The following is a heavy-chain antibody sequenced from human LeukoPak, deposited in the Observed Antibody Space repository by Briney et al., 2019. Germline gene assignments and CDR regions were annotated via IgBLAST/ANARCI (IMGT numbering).Heavy chain of an antibody. CDR3: ARILASGHSDY. CDR1: GGSISGYY. V-gene: IGHV4-59*08. CDR2: IYYTGST. J-gene: IGHJ4*02. Sequence: SETLSLTCTVSGGSISGYYWSWIRQPPGKGLEWIGYIYYTGSTNYNPSLKSRVSISVDTSKNQFSLNLSSVTAADTAVYYCARILASGHSDYWGQGTLVTVSS.